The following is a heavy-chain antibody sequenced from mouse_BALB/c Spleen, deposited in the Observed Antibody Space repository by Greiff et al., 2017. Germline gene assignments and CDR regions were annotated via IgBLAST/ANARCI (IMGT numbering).Heavy chain of an antibody. Sequence: VQLKESGAELVKPGASVKLSCTASGFNIKDTYMHWVKQRPEQGLEWIGRIDPANGNTKYDPKFQGKATITADTSSNTAYLQLSSLTSEDTAVYYCARSYAMDYWGQGTSVTVSS. V-gene: IGHV14-3*02. CDR1: GFNIKDTY. CDR3: ARSYAMDY. J-gene: IGHJ4*01. CDR2: IDPANGNT.